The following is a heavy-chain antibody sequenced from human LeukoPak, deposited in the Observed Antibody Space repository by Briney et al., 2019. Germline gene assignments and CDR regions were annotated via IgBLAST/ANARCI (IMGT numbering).Heavy chain of an antibody. CDR2: ISGSGGST. V-gene: IGHV3-23*01. CDR1: GFTFSSYA. D-gene: IGHD3-22*01. J-gene: IGHJ4*02. Sequence: TGGSLRLSCAASGFTFSSYAMSWVRQAPGKGLEWVSAISGSGGSTYYADSVKGRFTISRDNSKNTLYLQMNSLRAEDTAVYYCARDPGPYDSSGYRAPHFDYWGQGTLVTVSS. CDR3: ARDPGPYDSSGYRAPHFDY.